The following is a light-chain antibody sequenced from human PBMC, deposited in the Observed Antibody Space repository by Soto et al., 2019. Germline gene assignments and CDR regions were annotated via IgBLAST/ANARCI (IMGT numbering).Light chain of an antibody. CDR3: CSYAGGSSYV. CDR1: TGDVGSYDL. CDR2: GGF. Sequence: QSALAQPASVSGSPGQSITISCTGTTGDVGSYDLVSWYQQHPGEAPKLLIYGGFKRPSGVSNRFSGSKSGNTASLTISGLQAEDEADYYCCSYAGGSSYVFXTGTK. V-gene: IGLV2-23*01. J-gene: IGLJ1*01.